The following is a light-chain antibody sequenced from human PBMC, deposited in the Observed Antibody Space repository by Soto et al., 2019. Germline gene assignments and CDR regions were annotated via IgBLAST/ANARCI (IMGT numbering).Light chain of an antibody. CDR1: SSDVGGYNY. V-gene: IGLV2-14*01. CDR3: SSYTSSSTPDV. J-gene: IGLJ1*01. CDR2: DVS. Sequence: QSVLTQPASVSGSPGQSITISCTGTSSDVGGYNYVSWYQQHPGKAPKLMIYDVSNRPSGVVNRFSGSKSGNTASLTISGLQAQDEADYYCSSYTSSSTPDVFGTGTKVTVL.